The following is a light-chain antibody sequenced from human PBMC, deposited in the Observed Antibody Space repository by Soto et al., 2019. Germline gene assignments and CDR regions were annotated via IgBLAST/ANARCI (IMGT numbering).Light chain of an antibody. Sequence: EIVLTQSPATLSESPGETVTLCCGASQSVSSSVAWYQQKPGRAPRLLISGASTRATGIPARFSGSGSGTDFTLTISSLQSEDFAVYHCQQYNAWPPLTFGGGTKVEIK. CDR3: QQYNAWPPLT. J-gene: IGKJ4*01. CDR1: QSVSSS. V-gene: IGKV3-15*01. CDR2: GAS.